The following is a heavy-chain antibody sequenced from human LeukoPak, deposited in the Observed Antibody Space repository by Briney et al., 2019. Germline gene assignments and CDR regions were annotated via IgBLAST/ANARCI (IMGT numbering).Heavy chain of an antibody. J-gene: IGHJ4*02. Sequence: ASVKVSCKASGYTFTSYYMHWVRQAPGQGLEWMGIINPSGGSTSYAQTFQGRVTMTRDTSTSTVYMELSSLRSEDTAVYYCARDEGQGYCSSTSCYRSTFDYWGQGTLVTVSS. D-gene: IGHD2-2*01. CDR1: GYTFTSYY. CDR3: ARDEGQGYCSSTSCYRSTFDY. V-gene: IGHV1-46*01. CDR2: INPSGGST.